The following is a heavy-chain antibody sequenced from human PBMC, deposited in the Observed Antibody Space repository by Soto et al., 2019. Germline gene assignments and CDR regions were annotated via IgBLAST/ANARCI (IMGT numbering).Heavy chain of an antibody. CDR1: GFTFSSHA. CDR3: ARRALDGYNSPIDY. J-gene: IGHJ4*02. D-gene: IGHD5-12*01. CDR2: LHERGRET. Sequence: GGSLRLSCAVSGFTFSSHAMTWVRQAPGKGLEGVSDLHERGRETHYAESVKGRFFTSSDNSQTTLFLHLSGLTVDDAAVYYCARRALDGYNSPIDYWGQGSLVTVSS. V-gene: IGHV3-23*01.